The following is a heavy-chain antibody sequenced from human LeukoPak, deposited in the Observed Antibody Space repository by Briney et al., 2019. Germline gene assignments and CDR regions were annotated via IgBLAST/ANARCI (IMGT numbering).Heavy chain of an antibody. V-gene: IGHV1-58*01. CDR3: AADPGHYGDYDFDY. CDR1: GFTFTISA. D-gene: IGHD4-17*01. CDR2: IVVGSGNT. Sequence: GASVKVSSKASGFTFTISAVQWVRQARGQRLEWIGWIVVGSGNTNYAQKFQERVTITRDMSTSTAYMELSSLRSEDTAVYYCAADPGHYGDYDFDYWGQGTLVTVSS. J-gene: IGHJ4*02.